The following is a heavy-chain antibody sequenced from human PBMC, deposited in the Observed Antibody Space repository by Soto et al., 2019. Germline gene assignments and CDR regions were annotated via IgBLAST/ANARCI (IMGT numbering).Heavy chain of an antibody. CDR3: ARQARDTVTSGAYYYYGMDV. CDR1: GFTFSSYG. V-gene: IGHV3-33*01. J-gene: IGHJ6*02. CDR2: IWYDGSNK. D-gene: IGHD4-17*01. Sequence: QVQLVESGGGVVQPGRSLRLSCAASGFTFSSYGMHWVRQAPGKGLEWVAVIWYDGSNKYYADSVKGRFTISRDNSKNTLYLQMNSLRAEDTAVYYCARQARDTVTSGAYYYYGMDVWGQGTTVTVSS.